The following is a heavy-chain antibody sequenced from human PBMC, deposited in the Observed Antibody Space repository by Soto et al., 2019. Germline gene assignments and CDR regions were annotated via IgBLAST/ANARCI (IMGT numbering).Heavy chain of an antibody. J-gene: IGHJ4*02. D-gene: IGHD3-3*01. CDR1: GFTFSSDE. Sequence: GGSLRLSCAASGFTFSSDEMNWVRQAPGKGLEWVSYISSSGSTIYYADSVKGRFTISRDNAKNSLYLQMNSLRAEDTAVYYCARSAPYYDFWSGYYLHWGQGT. CDR3: ARSAPYYDFWSGYYLH. V-gene: IGHV3-48*03. CDR2: ISSSGSTI.